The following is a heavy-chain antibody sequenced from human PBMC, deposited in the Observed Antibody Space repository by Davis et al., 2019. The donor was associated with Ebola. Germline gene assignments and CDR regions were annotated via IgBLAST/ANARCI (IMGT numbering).Heavy chain of an antibody. Sequence: PGGSLRLSCAASGFTVSSNYMSWVRQAPGKGLEWVANIKQDGSVKYYVDSVKGRFTISRDNAKNSLYLQMNSLRAEDTAVYYCARDVLRYFDWLQGGMDVWGQGTTVTVSS. D-gene: IGHD3-9*01. CDR3: ARDVLRYFDWLQGGMDV. V-gene: IGHV3-7*03. J-gene: IGHJ6*02. CDR2: IKQDGSVK. CDR1: GFTVSSNY.